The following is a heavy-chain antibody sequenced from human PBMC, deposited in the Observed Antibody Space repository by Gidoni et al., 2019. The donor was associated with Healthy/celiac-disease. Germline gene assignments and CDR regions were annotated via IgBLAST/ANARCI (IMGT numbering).Heavy chain of an antibody. Sequence: EVQLVESGGGLVQPGGSLRLSWSASGVTFSSDWMSCVRRAPGMVREWVGKQKQYGSEKYYLDSVEGRFTNSRDNAKKSLYLQMNSLRAEETAVDYCARERRGGLWFGETHYYYYGMDVWGQGTTVTVSS. CDR3: ARERRGGLWFGETHYYYYGMDV. V-gene: IGHV3-7*01. CDR2: QKQYGSEK. CDR1: GVTFSSDW. J-gene: IGHJ6*02. D-gene: IGHD3-10*01.